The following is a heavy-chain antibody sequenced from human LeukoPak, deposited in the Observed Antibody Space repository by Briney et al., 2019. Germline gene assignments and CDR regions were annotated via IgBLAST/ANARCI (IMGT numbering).Heavy chain of an antibody. V-gene: IGHV7-4-1*01. D-gene: IGHD3-22*01. J-gene: IGHJ4*02. CDR2: VNTNTGNP. CDR3: VINFDSSGYFGY. Sequence: ASVKVSCMASGYTFTRNTINWVRQAPGQGLEWMGWVNTNTGNPTYAQGFTGRFVFSSDTSVSTAYLQIGSLKAEDTAVYYCVINFDSSGYFGYWGQGTLVTVSS. CDR1: GYTFTRNT.